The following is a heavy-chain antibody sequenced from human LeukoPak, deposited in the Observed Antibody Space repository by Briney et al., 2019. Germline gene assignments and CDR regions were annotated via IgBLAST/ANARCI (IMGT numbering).Heavy chain of an antibody. Sequence: GGSLRLSCAVSGFTFITYAMSWVRQAPGKGLEWISGISNSGGSTYYADSVRGRFTISRDNSKNTLYLQMNSLRAEDTAVYYCARCYTYGTTWFGGLDVWGQGTTVTVSS. V-gene: IGHV3-23*01. CDR1: GFTFITYA. CDR3: ARCYTYGTTWFGGLDV. J-gene: IGHJ6*02. D-gene: IGHD3-10*01. CDR2: ISNSGGST.